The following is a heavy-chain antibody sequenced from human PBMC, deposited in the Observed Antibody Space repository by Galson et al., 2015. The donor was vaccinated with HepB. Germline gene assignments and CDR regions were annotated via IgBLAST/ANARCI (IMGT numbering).Heavy chain of an antibody. D-gene: IGHD1-1*01. CDR2: IYSGGST. Sequence: SLRLSCAASGFTVSSNYMSWVRQAPGKGLEWVSVIYSGGSTYYADSVKGRFTISRDNSKNTLYLQMNSLRAEDTAVYYCARGGELERRAMDYYYGMDVWGQGTTVTVSS. J-gene: IGHJ6*02. CDR1: GFTVSSNY. CDR3: ARGGELERRAMDYYYGMDV. V-gene: IGHV3-53*01.